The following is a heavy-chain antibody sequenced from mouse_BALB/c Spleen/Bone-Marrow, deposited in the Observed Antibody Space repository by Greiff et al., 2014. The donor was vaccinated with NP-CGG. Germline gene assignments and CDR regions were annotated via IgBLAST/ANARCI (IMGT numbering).Heavy chain of an antibody. CDR1: GFTFSDFY. Sequence: DVLLEESGGDLVKPGGSLKLSCAASGFTFSDFYMFWFRQTPEKRLEWVATISDGGTYTYYPDSVKGRFTISRDNAKNNLYLQMSSLKSEDTAMYYCARSGERYGAMDYWGQGTSVTVSS. CDR3: ARSGERYGAMDY. CDR2: ISDGGTYT. D-gene: IGHD1-1*02. V-gene: IGHV5-4*02. J-gene: IGHJ4*01.